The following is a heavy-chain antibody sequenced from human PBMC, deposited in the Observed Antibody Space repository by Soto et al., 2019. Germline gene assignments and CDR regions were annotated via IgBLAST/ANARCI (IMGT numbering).Heavy chain of an antibody. J-gene: IGHJ4*02. D-gene: IGHD6-19*01. CDR2: INTGGSVT. V-gene: IGHV3-74*01. CDR1: GFTFSTYW. Sequence: GGSLRLSCGASGFTFSTYWMHWVRQAPGKGLVWVARINTGGSVTSHADSVKGRFIISRDNAKNALFLQMNSLRDEDTAVYYCASPRTGYSSGWYKYYFDYWGQGTLVTVSS. CDR3: ASPRTGYSSGWYKYYFDY.